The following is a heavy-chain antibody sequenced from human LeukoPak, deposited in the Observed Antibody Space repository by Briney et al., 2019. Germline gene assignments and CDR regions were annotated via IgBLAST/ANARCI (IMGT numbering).Heavy chain of an antibody. CDR3: ARSKPPAVKDYYGLDV. V-gene: IGHV3-66*01. Sequence: GGSLRLSCAASGFTFSSYELNWVRQAPGRGLEWVSVIYSGGSTYYVDSVKGRFTISRDNSKNTLHLLMNSLRAEDTAVYFCARSKPPAVKDYYGLDVWGQGTTVTVSS. CDR2: IYSGGST. J-gene: IGHJ6*02. CDR1: GFTFSSYE. D-gene: IGHD6-13*01.